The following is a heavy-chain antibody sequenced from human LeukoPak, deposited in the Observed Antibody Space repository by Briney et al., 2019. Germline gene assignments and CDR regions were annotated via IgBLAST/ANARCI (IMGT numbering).Heavy chain of an antibody. CDR1: GFTFSRYA. J-gene: IGHJ4*02. CDR3: AREAKVGGALQY. D-gene: IGHD1-26*01. CDR2: ISGSGGDT. V-gene: IGHV3-23*01. Sequence: PGGSLRLSCAASGFTFSRYAMSWVRQAPGKGLEWVASISGSGGDTHYADSVKGRFTISRDISKNTLYVQMNSLRAEDTAVYYCAREAKVGGALQYWGQGILVTVSS.